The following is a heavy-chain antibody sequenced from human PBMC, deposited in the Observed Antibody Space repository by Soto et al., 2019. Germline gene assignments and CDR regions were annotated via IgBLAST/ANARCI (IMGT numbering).Heavy chain of an antibody. CDR2: IHYLGNV. CDR3: ARHAPGATFFDY. V-gene: IGHV4-59*04. CDR1: GGSLSDYY. J-gene: IGHJ4*02. D-gene: IGHD3-10*01. Sequence: RLQESGPGLVKPSESLSLSCDVSGGSLSDYYWDWIRQAPGKGLEGIGNIHYLGNVHYHPALSSRVTMSIDMSKNQFSLEVRYVTAADTAMYYCARHAPGATFFDYWGQGALVTVSS.